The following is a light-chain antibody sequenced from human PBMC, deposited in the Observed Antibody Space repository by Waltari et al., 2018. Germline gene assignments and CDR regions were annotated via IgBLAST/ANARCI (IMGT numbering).Light chain of an antibody. CDR3: MEDVESPRMT. V-gene: IGKV2-28*01. CDR1: QSLQLRSGYIF. CDR2: LAS. Sequence: DIVLTQSPLSLPVTPGETVSIFCRSSQSLQLRSGYIFLYWYVQKSVRPPQLLIYLASSRATGVPDRFSGTGSCTDFTLTISPVESEDVGIYYCMEDVESPRMTFGPGTRVDLK. J-gene: IGKJ3*01.